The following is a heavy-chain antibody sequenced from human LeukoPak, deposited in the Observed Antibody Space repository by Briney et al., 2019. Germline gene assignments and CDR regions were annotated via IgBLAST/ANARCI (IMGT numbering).Heavy chain of an antibody. CDR1: GFTFSSYA. CDR2: ISGSGGST. CDR3: ASGGYCSSTSCYGSMDV. V-gene: IGHV3-23*01. D-gene: IGHD2-2*01. Sequence: GGSLRLSCAASGFTFSSYALSWVRQAPGKGLEWVSAISGSGGSTYYADSVKGRFTISRDNSKNTLYLHMNSLRAEDTAVYYCASGGYCSSTSCYGSMDVWGQGTTVTVSS. J-gene: IGHJ6*02.